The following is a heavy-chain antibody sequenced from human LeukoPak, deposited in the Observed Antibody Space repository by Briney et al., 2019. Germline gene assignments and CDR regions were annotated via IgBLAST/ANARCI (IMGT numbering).Heavy chain of an antibody. Sequence: SETLSLTCMVSGGSMNNYYWSWIRQPPGKGLEWIAYIHYTGITNYNPFLKSRVNISLDTSKSQFSLKLNSVTAADTAFYYCARILEGSGATFDIWGQGTMVTVSS. CDR1: GGSMNNYY. J-gene: IGHJ3*02. D-gene: IGHD6-25*01. V-gene: IGHV4-59*01. CDR3: ARILEGSGATFDI. CDR2: IHYTGIT.